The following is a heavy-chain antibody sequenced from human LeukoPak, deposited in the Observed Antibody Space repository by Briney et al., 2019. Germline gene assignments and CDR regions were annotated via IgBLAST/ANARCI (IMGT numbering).Heavy chain of an antibody. D-gene: IGHD3-22*01. J-gene: IGHJ3*02. Sequence: ASVKVSCKASGYTFIGYYMHWVRQAPGQGLEWIGWINPNSGGTNYAQKFQGRVTMTRDTSISTAYMELSRLRYDDTAVYYCAREHSSGYFFDAFDIWGQGTMVTVSS. CDR2: INPNSGGT. CDR3: AREHSSGYFFDAFDI. CDR1: GYTFIGYY. V-gene: IGHV1-2*02.